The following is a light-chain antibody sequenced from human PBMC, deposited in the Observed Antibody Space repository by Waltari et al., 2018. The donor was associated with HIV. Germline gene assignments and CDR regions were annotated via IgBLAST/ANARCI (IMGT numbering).Light chain of an antibody. CDR2: DAS. CDR3: QQYDHFLS. CDR1: QDITNY. V-gene: IGKV1-33*01. Sequence: DIQMTQSPSSVSASVGDRVTITCQASQDITNYLNWYQQKPGQAPKLLIYDASNLETGVPSRFSGSGSATDFTFTISSLQPEDIATYYCQQYDHFLSFGGGTKVEIK. J-gene: IGKJ4*01.